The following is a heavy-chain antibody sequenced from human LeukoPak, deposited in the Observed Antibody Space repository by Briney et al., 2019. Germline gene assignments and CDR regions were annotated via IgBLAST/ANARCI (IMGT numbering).Heavy chain of an antibody. CDR3: ARGGTGAFDY. D-gene: IGHD2-8*02. J-gene: IGHJ4*02. Sequence: GGSLRLSCAASGFPFTSGFTFSDHYMSWIRQAPGKGLEWVSYISSTSTYTNYADSVKGRFTISRDNANNSVYLQMNSLRADDTAIYYCARGGTGAFDYWGQGTLVTISS. V-gene: IGHV3-11*06. CDR1: GFPFTSGFTFSDHY. CDR2: ISSTSTYT.